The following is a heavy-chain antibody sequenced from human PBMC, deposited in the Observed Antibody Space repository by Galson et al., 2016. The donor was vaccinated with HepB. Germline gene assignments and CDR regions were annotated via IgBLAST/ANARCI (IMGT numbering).Heavy chain of an antibody. D-gene: IGHD6-6*01. V-gene: IGHV4-34*01. CDR2: INHSGST. CDR3: ARGRKYSSSRLFRSNYYYNMDV. CDR1: SGSFSSYF. J-gene: IGHJ6*03. Sequence: SETLSLTCAVYSGSFSSYFWSWIRQPPGKGLEWIGEINHSGSTNYNPSLKSRVTISVDTSKNQFSLKLSSVTAADTAVYYCARGRKYSSSRLFRSNYYYNMDVWGQGTPVTVSS.